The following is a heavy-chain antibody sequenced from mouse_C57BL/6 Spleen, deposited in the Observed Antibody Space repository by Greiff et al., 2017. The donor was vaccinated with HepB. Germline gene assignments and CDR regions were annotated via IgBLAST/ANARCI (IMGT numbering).Heavy chain of an antibody. CDR3: ARGSSSSFSFAY. J-gene: IGHJ3*01. Sequence: VQLQQPGAELVMPGASVKLSCKASGYTFTSYWMHWVKQRPGQGLEWIGEIDPSDSYTNYNQKFKGKSTLTVDKSSSTAYMQLSSLTSEDSAVYYCARGSSSSFSFAYWGQGTLVTVSA. CDR2: IDPSDSYT. V-gene: IGHV1-69*01. CDR1: GYTFTSYW. D-gene: IGHD1-1*01.